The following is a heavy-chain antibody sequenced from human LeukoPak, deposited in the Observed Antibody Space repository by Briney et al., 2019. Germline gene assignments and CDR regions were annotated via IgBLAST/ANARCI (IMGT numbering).Heavy chain of an antibody. V-gene: IGHV4-34*01. CDR2: INHSGST. D-gene: IGHD3-16*01. CDR3: ARGGHVYPFDY. Sequence: PSETLSLTCAVYGGSFSGYYWSWIRQPPGKGLEWIGEINHSGSTNYNPSLKSRVTMSVDTSKNQFSLKLSSVTAADTAVYYCARGGHVYPFDYWGQGTLVTVSS. CDR1: GGSFSGYY. J-gene: IGHJ4*02.